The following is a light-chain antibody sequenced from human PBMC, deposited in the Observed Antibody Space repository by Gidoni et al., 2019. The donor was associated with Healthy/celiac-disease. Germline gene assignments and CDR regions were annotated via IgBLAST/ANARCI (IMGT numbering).Light chain of an antibody. J-gene: IGKJ3*01. V-gene: IGKV3-20*01. CDR3: QQYGSSFT. CDR1: QSVSSSY. Sequence: LTQSPGTLSLSPGERATLSCRASQSVSSSYLAWYQQKPGQAPRLLIYGASSRATGIPDRFSGSGSGTDFTLTISRLEPEDFAVYYCQQYGSSFTFGPGTKVDIK. CDR2: GAS.